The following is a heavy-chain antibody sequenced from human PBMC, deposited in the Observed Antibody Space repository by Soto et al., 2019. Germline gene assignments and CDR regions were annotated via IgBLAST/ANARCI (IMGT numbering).Heavy chain of an antibody. Sequence: QVQLVQSGAEVKKPGASVKVSCKASGYTFTSYAIHWVRQAPGQRLEWMGWINAGNGNTKYSQKFQGRVTITRDTSASTAYMELSSLRFEDMTLYYCARGLGGPGSYSDYWSQGTLVTVSS. CDR2: INAGNGNT. D-gene: IGHD3-10*01. V-gene: IGHV1-3*01. J-gene: IGHJ4*02. CDR1: GYTFTSYA. CDR3: ARGLGGPGSYSDY.